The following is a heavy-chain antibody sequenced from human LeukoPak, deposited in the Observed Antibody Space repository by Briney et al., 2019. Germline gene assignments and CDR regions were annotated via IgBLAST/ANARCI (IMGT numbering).Heavy chain of an antibody. Sequence: SETLSLTCAVYGGSFSGYYWSWIRQPPGKGLEWIGEINHSGSTNYNPSLKSRVTISVDTSKNQFSLKLSSVTAADTAVYYCARTNYYGSGSYRKSPYYYYYMDVWGKGTTVTISS. D-gene: IGHD3-10*01. CDR1: GGSFSGYY. CDR2: INHSGST. V-gene: IGHV4-34*01. J-gene: IGHJ6*03. CDR3: ARTNYYGSGSYRKSPYYYYYMDV.